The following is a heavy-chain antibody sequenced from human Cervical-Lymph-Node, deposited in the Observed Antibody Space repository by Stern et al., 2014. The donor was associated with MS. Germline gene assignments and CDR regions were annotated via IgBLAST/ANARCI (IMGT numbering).Heavy chain of an antibody. CDR3: ARRMSPGGMDV. CDR1: GYTFTNYY. CDR2: INPSGGTT. J-gene: IGHJ6*02. Sequence: DQLVESGAEVRKPGASVKVSCKASGYTFTNYYIFWVRQAPGQGLEWMAIINPSGGTTDYAQKFQGRVTVTRDTSTSTVYMDLRSLRSEDTAVYYCARRMSPGGMDVWGQGTTVTVSS. V-gene: IGHV1-46*01.